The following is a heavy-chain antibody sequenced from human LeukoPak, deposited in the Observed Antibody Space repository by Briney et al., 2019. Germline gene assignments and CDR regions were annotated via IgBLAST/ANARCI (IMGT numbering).Heavy chain of an antibody. CDR1: RYSFTSYW. D-gene: IGHD5-24*01. CDR3: ARQEDWRWLQSPTDAFDI. CDR2: IYPGDSDT. V-gene: IGHV5-51*01. Sequence: GESLKISCKGSRYSFTSYWIGWVRQMPGKGLEWMGIIYPGDSDTRYSPSFQGQVTISADKSISTAYLQWSSLKASDTAMYYCARQEDWRWLQSPTDAFDIWGQGTMVTVSS. J-gene: IGHJ3*02.